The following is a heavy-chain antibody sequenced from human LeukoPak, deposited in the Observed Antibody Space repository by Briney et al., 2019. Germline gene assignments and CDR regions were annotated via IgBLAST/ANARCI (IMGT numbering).Heavy chain of an antibody. Sequence: ASVKVSCKASGYTFTGYYMHWVRQAPGQGLEWMGWINPNSGGTNYAQKFQGRVTMTRDTSISTAYMELSRLRSDDTAVYYCARAQDSSSWYFSYYYYYMDVWGKGTTVTVSS. V-gene: IGHV1-2*02. CDR1: GYTFTGYY. J-gene: IGHJ6*03. CDR2: INPNSGGT. D-gene: IGHD6-13*01. CDR3: ARAQDSSSWYFSYYYYYMDV.